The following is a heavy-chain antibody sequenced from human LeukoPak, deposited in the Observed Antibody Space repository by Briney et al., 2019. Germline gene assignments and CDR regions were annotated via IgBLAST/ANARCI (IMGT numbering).Heavy chain of an antibody. D-gene: IGHD3-16*02. CDR3: ARHIRAGDYVWGSYRSTHPHYFDY. Sequence: SETLSLTCAVSGGFISSGGYSWSWIRQPPGKGLEWIGYIYHSGSTYYNPSLKSRVTISVDTSKNQFSLKLSSVTAADTAVYYCARHIRAGDYVWGSYRSTHPHYFDYWGQGTLVTVSS. J-gene: IGHJ4*02. CDR1: GGFISSGGYS. CDR2: IYHSGST. V-gene: IGHV4-30-2*01.